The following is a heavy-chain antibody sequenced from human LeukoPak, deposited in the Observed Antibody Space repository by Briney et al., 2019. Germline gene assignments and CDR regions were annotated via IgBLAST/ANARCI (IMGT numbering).Heavy chain of an antibody. CDR1: GGSFSGYY. CDR3: ARVNCGGDCYRIQH. V-gene: IGHV4-34*01. CDR2: INHSGST. D-gene: IGHD2-21*02. Sequence: KSSETLSLTCAVYGGSFSGYYWSWIRQPPGKGLEWIGEINHSGSTNYNPSLKSRVTISVDTSKNQFSLKLSSVTAADTAVYYCARVNCGGDCYRIQHWGQGTLVTVSS. J-gene: IGHJ1*01.